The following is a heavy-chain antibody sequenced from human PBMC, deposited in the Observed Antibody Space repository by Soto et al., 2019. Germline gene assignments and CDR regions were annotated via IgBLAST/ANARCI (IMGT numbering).Heavy chain of an antibody. D-gene: IGHD3-22*01. V-gene: IGHV1-3*01. CDR3: ARGKTYYYDSSGFTTFDY. CDR2: INAGNGNT. CDR1: GYTFTSYA. J-gene: IGHJ4*02. Sequence: QVQLVQSGAEVKKPGASVKVSCKASGYTFTSYAMHWVRQAPGQRLEWMGWINAGNGNTKYSQKFQGRVTITRDTSASTAYMELSSLRSEDTAVYYCARGKTYYYDSSGFTTFDYWGQGTLVTVSS.